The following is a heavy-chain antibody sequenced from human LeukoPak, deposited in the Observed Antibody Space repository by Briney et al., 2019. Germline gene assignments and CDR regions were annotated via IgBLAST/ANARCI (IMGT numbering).Heavy chain of an antibody. V-gene: IGHV3-30*02. CDR2: IRYDGGDK. J-gene: IGHJ4*02. CDR3: ANPRLY. CDR1: GFTFDNYD. Sequence: GGSLRLSCAASGFTFDNYDTHWVRQAPGKGLEWVTFIRYDGGDKYYVDSVKGRFTISRDNSKNTLYLQMSSLRAEDTAVYYCANPRLYWGQGTLVTVSS.